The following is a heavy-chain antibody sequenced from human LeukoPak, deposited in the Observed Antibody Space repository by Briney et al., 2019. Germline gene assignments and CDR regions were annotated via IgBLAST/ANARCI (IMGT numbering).Heavy chain of an antibody. CDR1: GFTFSSYA. CDR3: AKDARSYGGDLQDYFDY. V-gene: IGHV3-23*01. J-gene: IGHJ4*02. D-gene: IGHD2-21*02. CDR2: ISGSGGST. Sequence: GGSLRLSCAASGFTFSSYAMSWVRQAPGKGLEWASAISGSGGSTYYADSVKGRFTISRDNSKNTLYLQMNSLRAEDTAVYYCAKDARSYGGDLQDYFDYWGQGTLVTVSS.